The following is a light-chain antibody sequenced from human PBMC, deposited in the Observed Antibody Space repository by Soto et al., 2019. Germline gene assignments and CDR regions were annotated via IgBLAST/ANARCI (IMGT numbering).Light chain of an antibody. CDR1: SSDIGGYNY. V-gene: IGLV2-14*01. Sequence: QSVLTQPASVSGSPGQSITISYTGTSSDIGGYNYVSWYQQHPGEAPKLVIYEVSNRPSGVSNRFSGSKSGNTASLTISGLQADDEADYYWCSKTSSITYVFGSGTKVTVL. CDR3: CSKTSSITYV. CDR2: EVS. J-gene: IGLJ1*01.